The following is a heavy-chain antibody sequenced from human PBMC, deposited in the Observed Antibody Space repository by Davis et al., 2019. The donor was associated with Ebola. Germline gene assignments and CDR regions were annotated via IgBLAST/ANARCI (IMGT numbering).Heavy chain of an antibody. Sequence: PGGSLRLSCAASGFTFSGYCMSWVRQAPGKGLEWVANINQDGREQYYMDSVKGRFTVSRDNARSSLYLQMNSLRVDDTAIYYCARVRGFGDLLAPFDPWGQGVLVTVSS. CDR3: ARVRGFGDLLAPFDP. J-gene: IGHJ5*02. D-gene: IGHD3-10*01. CDR2: INQDGREQ. V-gene: IGHV3-7*04. CDR1: GFTFSGYC.